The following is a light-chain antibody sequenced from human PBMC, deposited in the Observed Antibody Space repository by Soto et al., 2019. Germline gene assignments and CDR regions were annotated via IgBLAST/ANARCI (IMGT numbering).Light chain of an antibody. Sequence: EIVVTQSPVTLSVSPGETATLSCRASQNVFNNLAWYQVKPGQAPRLLIYGASNRATGIPDRFSGSGSGTDFTPTITRLEPEDFAVYSCQQYGRSPFTFGPGTKVDIK. V-gene: IGKV3-20*01. CDR2: GAS. J-gene: IGKJ3*01. CDR3: QQYGRSPFT. CDR1: QNVFNN.